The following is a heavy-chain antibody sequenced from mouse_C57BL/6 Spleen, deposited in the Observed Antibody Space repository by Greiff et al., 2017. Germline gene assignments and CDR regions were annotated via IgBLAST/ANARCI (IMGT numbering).Heavy chain of an antibody. V-gene: IGHV1-15*01. CDR1: GYTFTDYE. CDR2: IDPETGGT. CDR3: TREGNYYGSSSWFAD. Sequence: QVQLQQSGAELVRPGASVTLSCKASGYTFTDYEMHWVKQTPVHGLEWIGAIDPETGGTAYNQKFKGKAILTADKSSSTAYMALRSLTSEDSAVYYGTREGNYYGSSSWFADWGQGTLVTVSA. D-gene: IGHD1-1*01. J-gene: IGHJ3*01.